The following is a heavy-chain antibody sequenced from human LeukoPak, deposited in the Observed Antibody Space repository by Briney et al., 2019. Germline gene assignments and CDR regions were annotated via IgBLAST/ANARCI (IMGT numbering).Heavy chain of an antibody. V-gene: IGHV1-2*02. CDR1: GYTFTSYY. CDR3: ARGQDSSGYYYRV. Sequence: GASVKVSCKASGYTFTSYYMHWVRQAPGQGLEWMGWINPNSGGTNYAQKFQGRVTMTRDTSISTAYMELSRLRSDDTAVYYCARGQDSSGYYYRVWGQGTLVTVSS. D-gene: IGHD3-22*01. CDR2: INPNSGGT. J-gene: IGHJ4*02.